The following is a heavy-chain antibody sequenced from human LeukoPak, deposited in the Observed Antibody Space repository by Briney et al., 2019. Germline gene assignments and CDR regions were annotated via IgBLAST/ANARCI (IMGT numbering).Heavy chain of an antibody. Sequence: PGRSLRLSCAASGFTFTDYPMNWVRQAPGRGLEWVANIRTSAASAYNTNYADSVQGRVIISRDDAKKTLYLHMNGLRDDDTAVYYCAREQRFAFDYWGQGILVTVSS. D-gene: IGHD1-1*01. CDR3: AREQRFAFDY. V-gene: IGHV3-48*02. CDR1: GFTFTDYP. CDR2: IRTSAASAYNT. J-gene: IGHJ4*02.